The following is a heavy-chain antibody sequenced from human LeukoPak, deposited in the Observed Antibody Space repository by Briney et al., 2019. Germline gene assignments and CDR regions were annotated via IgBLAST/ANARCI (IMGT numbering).Heavy chain of an antibody. D-gene: IGHD5-12*01. CDR2: MKQDGSEK. CDR1: GINFRGYW. V-gene: IGHV3-7*01. Sequence: RGSLRLSCAVSGINFRGYWMAWVRQAPGKGLEWVANMKQDGSEKYYVDSVKGRFTISRDNAKNSLYLEMNSLRVEDTAVYYCARDLGHTGYDLYDYWGQGTLVTVPS. J-gene: IGHJ4*02. CDR3: ARDLGHTGYDLYDY.